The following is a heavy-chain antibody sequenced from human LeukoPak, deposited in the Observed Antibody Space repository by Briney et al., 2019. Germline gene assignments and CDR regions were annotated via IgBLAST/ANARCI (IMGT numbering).Heavy chain of an antibody. V-gene: IGHV1-18*01. J-gene: IGHJ4*02. CDR2: ISAYNGNT. CDR3: ARDNPYYYDSSGYYEIEYFDY. Sequence: GESLKISCKASGYTFTSYGISWVRQAPGQGLDWRGWISAYNGNTNYAQKLQGRVTMNTDTSTSTAYMELRSLRSDDTAVYYCARDNPYYYDSSGYYEIEYFDYWGQGTLVTVSS. CDR1: GYTFTSYG. D-gene: IGHD3-22*01.